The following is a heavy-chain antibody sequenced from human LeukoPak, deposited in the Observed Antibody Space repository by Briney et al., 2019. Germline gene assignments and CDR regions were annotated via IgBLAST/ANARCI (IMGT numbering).Heavy chain of an antibody. CDR1: GFTFTDYA. V-gene: IGHV3-23*01. CDR2: ISGDGGGYT. D-gene: IGHD3-10*01. Sequence: GGSLRLSCTASGFTFTDYAMSSVREAPGGGLGWVSAISGDGGGYTYYADSVKGRFTISRVNSKNTLYLEMNSLRAEDTAVYYCAKDLTSGSGSYDYWGQGTLVTVSS. CDR3: AKDLTSGSGSYDY. J-gene: IGHJ4*02.